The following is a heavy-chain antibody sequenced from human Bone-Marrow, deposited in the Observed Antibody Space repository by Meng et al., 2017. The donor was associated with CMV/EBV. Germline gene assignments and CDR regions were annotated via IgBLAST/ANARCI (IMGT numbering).Heavy chain of an antibody. Sequence: GESLKISCAASGFTFSSYEINWVRQAPGKGLEWVSYISSSGSTIYYADSVKGRFTISRDNAKNSLYLQMNSLRAEDTAVYYCASLGYCSSTSCYFGSWFDPWGQGTLVTRLL. V-gene: IGHV3-48*03. D-gene: IGHD2-2*01. CDR3: ASLGYCSSTSCYFGSWFDP. J-gene: IGHJ5*02. CDR2: ISSSGSTI. CDR1: GFTFSSYE.